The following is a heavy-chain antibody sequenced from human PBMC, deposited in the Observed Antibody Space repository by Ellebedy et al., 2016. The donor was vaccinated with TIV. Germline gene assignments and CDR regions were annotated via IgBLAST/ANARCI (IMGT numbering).Heavy chain of an antibody. J-gene: IGHJ4*02. CDR2: MNPDIGNT. Sequence: ASVKVSCXASGYTFTSHDINWVRQATGQGLEWMGWMNPDIGNTGYAQKFQGRVTMTRNTSISTAYMELSSLTSEDTAVYYCARETVAGTKYFDYWGQGTLVTVSS. V-gene: IGHV1-8*01. CDR1: GYTFTSHD. D-gene: IGHD6-19*01. CDR3: ARETVAGTKYFDY.